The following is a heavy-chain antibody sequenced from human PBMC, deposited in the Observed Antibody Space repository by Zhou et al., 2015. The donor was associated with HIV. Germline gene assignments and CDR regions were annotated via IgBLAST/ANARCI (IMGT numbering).Heavy chain of an antibody. CDR3: ARSPGGSDGYWYFDV. Sequence: HVQLVQSGAEVKKPGSSVKVSCKASGGTFSGFGISWVRQAPGQGLEWMGGIIPMSGTTNNAQKFQGRVTITADESTSTAYMDLTSLRSEDTALYYCARSPGGSDGYWYFDVWGRGTLVTVSS. V-gene: IGHV1-69*12. CDR2: IIPMSGTT. D-gene: IGHD3-22*01. J-gene: IGHJ2*01. CDR1: GGTFSGFG.